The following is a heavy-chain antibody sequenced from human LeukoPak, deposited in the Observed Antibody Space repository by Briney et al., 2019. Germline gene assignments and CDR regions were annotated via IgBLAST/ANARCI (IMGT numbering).Heavy chain of an antibody. CDR3: AKRESVVGATSFDY. CDR1: GFTVSGYY. Sequence: GGSLRLSCVASGFTVSGYYMSWVRQAPGKGLEWVSAISGSSGGTYYADSVKGRFTISRDNSKNTLYLQMNSLRAEDTAVYYCAKRESVVGATSFDYWGQGTLVTVSS. V-gene: IGHV3-23*01. J-gene: IGHJ4*02. CDR2: ISGSSGGT. D-gene: IGHD1-26*01.